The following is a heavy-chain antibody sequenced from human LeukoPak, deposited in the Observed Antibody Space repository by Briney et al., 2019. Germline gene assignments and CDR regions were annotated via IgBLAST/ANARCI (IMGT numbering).Heavy chain of an antibody. D-gene: IGHD2-15*01. CDR3: ARQEYCSGGSCYTWFDP. CDR1: GYSINNYW. J-gene: IGHJ5*02. CDR2: IYPADSDI. Sequence: GESLQISCKGSGYSINNYWIGWVRQVPGKGLEWMGIIYPADSDIRYSPSFQGQVTISADKSISTAYLQWSSLKASDTAMYYCARQEYCSGGSCYTWFDPWGQGTLVIVSS. V-gene: IGHV5-51*01.